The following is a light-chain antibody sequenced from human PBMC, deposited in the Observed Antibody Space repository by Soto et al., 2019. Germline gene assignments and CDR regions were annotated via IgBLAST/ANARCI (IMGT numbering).Light chain of an antibody. V-gene: IGKV1-39*01. CDR2: AAS. J-gene: IGKJ4*01. CDR1: QSIRSY. CDR3: QHGYSTTLT. Sequence: DIQMNQSPSSLSASVGDRVTITCRESQSIRSYLNWYPPTPGKAPKLLIYAASRLQSGVPSMFSCSGAGPACTRPISSLQPEDVETDLCQHGYSTTLTFGGGTKVDIK.